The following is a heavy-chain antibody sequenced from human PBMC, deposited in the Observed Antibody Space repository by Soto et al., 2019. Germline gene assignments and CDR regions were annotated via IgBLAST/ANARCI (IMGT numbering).Heavy chain of an antibody. Sequence: GGSLRLSCAASGFTFSDYYMSWIRQAPGKGLEWVSYISSSGSTIYYADSVKGRFTISRDNAKNSLYLQMNSLRAEDTAVYYCARAPTTSHYYYYYYMDVWGKGTTVTVSS. D-gene: IGHD4-4*01. V-gene: IGHV3-11*01. CDR2: ISSSGSTI. J-gene: IGHJ6*03. CDR1: GFTFSDYY. CDR3: ARAPTTSHYYYYYYMDV.